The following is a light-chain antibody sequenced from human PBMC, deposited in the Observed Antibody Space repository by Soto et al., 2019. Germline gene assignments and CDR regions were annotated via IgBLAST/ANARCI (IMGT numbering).Light chain of an antibody. J-gene: IGLJ2*01. V-gene: IGLV1-44*01. Sequence: QSVLTQPPSASGTPGQRVTISCSGTSSNIGSNTVNWYQQLPGTAPKLLIYGSNQRPSGVPDRFSGSRSGTSASLAISGLQSEDEADYYCSSYTSLNTVIFGGGTKVTVL. CDR1: SSNIGSNT. CDR3: SSYTSLNTVI. CDR2: GSN.